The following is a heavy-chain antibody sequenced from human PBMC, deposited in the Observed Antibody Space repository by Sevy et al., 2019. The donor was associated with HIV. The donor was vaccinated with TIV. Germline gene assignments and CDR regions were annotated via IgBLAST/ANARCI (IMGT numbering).Heavy chain of an antibody. Sequence: ASVKVSCKASGYTFTDYYIHWVRQAPGQGLEWMAWINPNDGVTNYAQRFQGGVTVTRETSVSTAYMDLRGLRYDDTAIYYCARLTTKPTSDLYGMDVWGQGTTVTVSS. CDR3: ARLTTKPTSDLYGMDV. J-gene: IGHJ6*02. D-gene: IGHD4-17*01. CDR2: INPNDGVT. V-gene: IGHV1-2*02. CDR1: GYTFTDYY.